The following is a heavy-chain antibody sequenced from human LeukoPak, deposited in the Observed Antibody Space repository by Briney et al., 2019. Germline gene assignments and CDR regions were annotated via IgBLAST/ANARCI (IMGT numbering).Heavy chain of an antibody. V-gene: IGHV3-48*03. CDR1: GFTFSSYE. CDR3: ARDQWLVHYYYYYYMDV. J-gene: IGHJ6*03. CDR2: ISSSGSTI. D-gene: IGHD6-19*01. Sequence: PGGSLRLSCAASGFTFSSYEMNWVRQAPGKGLEWVSYISSSGSTIYYADSVKGRFTISRDNAKNSLYLQMNSLRAEDTAVYYCARDQWLVHYYYYYYMDVWGKGTTVTVSS.